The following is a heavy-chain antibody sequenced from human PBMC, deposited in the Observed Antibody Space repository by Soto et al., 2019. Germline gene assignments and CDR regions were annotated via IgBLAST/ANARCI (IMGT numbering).Heavy chain of an antibody. CDR3: ARYDAFDI. J-gene: IGHJ3*02. V-gene: IGHV3-7*02. CDR1: GFSVSSKY. Sequence: PGGSLRLSCVVSGFSVSSKYMSWVRQAPGKGLEWVANIKQDGSEKYYVDSVKGRFTISRDNAKNSLYLQMNSLRAEDTAVYYCARYDAFDIWGQGTMVTVSS. CDR2: IKQDGSEK.